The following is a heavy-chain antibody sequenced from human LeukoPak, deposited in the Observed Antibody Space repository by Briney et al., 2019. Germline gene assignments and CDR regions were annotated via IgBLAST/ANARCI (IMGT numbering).Heavy chain of an antibody. CDR1: GYTFTNYG. CDR2: ISVYNGNT. D-gene: IGHD2-2*01. CDR3: ARPRRCSSTTCTDAFDI. V-gene: IGHV1-18*01. J-gene: IGHJ3*02. Sequence: VASVKVSCKASGYTFTNYGISWVRQAPGQGLEWMGWISVYNGNTNCAQRLQGRVTMTTDTSTSTAYMELRSLRSDDTAVYYCARPRRCSSTTCTDAFDIWGQGTMVTVSS.